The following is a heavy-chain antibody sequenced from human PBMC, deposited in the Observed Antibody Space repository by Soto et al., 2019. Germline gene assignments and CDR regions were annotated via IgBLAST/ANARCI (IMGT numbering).Heavy chain of an antibody. CDR1: GYTFTSYD. D-gene: IGHD4-4*01. V-gene: IGHV1-8*01. Sequence: GASVKVSXKASGYTFTSYDINWVRQATGQGLEWMGWMNPNSGNTGYAQKFQGRVTMTRNTSISTAYMELSSLRSEYTAVYYCARGYSNYEYYYYGMDVWGQGTTVTVSS. J-gene: IGHJ6*02. CDR2: MNPNSGNT. CDR3: ARGYSNYEYYYYGMDV.